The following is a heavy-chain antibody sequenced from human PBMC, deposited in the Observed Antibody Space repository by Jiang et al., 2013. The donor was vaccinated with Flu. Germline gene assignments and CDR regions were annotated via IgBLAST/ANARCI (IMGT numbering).Heavy chain of an antibody. V-gene: IGHV4-59*09. J-gene: IGHJ5*02. D-gene: IGHD6-19*01. Sequence: YNPSLKSRVTISVDTSKNQFSLKLSSVTAADTAVYYCXGGEWLPPNWFDPWGQGTLVTVSS. CDR3: XGGEWLPPNWFDP.